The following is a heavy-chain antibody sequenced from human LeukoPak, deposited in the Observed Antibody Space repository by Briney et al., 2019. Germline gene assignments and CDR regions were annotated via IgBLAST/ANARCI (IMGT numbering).Heavy chain of an antibody. D-gene: IGHD1-7*01. CDR2: TYYRSKWYN. V-gene: IGHV6-1*01. Sequence: SQTLSLTCAISGDSVSSNSAAWNWIRQSPSRGLEWLGRTYYRSKWYNDYAVSVKSRITINPDTSKNQFSLQLNSVTPEDTAVYYCARDLGRDSGPSWDYRGAFDIWGQGTMVTVSS. CDR3: ARDLGRDSGPSWDYRGAFDI. J-gene: IGHJ3*02. CDR1: GDSVSSNSAA.